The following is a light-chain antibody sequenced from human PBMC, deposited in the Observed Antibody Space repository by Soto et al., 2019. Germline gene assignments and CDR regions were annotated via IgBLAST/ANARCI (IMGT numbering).Light chain of an antibody. Sequence: AIRMTQSPSSFSASTGDRVTITCRASQGISSYLAWYQQKPGKVPKLLIYAASTLQSGAPSRFSGSGSGTDFTLTISCLQSEDFATYYCQQYYSYPPTFGRGTKVEIK. CDR1: QGISSY. V-gene: IGKV1-8*01. CDR2: AAS. J-gene: IGKJ4*01. CDR3: QQYYSYPPT.